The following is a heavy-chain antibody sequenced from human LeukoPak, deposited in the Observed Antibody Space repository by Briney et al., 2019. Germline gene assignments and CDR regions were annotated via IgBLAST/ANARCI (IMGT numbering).Heavy chain of an antibody. J-gene: IGHJ3*02. D-gene: IGHD3-3*01. CDR3: ASPMSKYYDFWSGYSQNDAFDI. CDR1: GGSFSGYY. Sequence: SETLSPTCAVYGGSFSGYYWSWIRQPPGKGLEWIGEINHSGSTNYNPSLKSRVTISLDTSKNHFSLKLSSVTAADTAVYYCASPMSKYYDFWSGYSQNDAFDIWGQGTMVTVSS. V-gene: IGHV4-34*01. CDR2: INHSGST.